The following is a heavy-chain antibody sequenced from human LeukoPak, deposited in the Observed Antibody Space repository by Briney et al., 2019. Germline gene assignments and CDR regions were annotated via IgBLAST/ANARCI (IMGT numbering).Heavy chain of an antibody. CDR3: ARERDYDTYFDY. CDR2: RQPGNVS. Sequence: PGGSLRLSWAVSGFSASTHQMAWVRQAPGKGLEWVSVRQPGNVSYYADSVTGRFTTSTDSSKNTLLLQMRDLRAEDTALYYCARERDYDTYFDYWGQGTLVIVSS. CDR1: GFSASTHQ. J-gene: IGHJ4*02. V-gene: IGHV3-53*01. D-gene: IGHD3-22*01.